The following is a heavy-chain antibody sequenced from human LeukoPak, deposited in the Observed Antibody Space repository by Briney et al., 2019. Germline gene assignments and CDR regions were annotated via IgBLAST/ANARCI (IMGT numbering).Heavy chain of an antibody. CDR2: ISGRDGST. Sequence: GGSLRLSCAASGSTFSNYAMSWVRQAPGKGLEWVSVISGRDGSTYYAGSVKGRFTISRDNSKNTLYLQMNSLRGEDTAVYYCAKSGGVRFDPWGQGTLVTVSS. D-gene: IGHD3-16*01. J-gene: IGHJ5*02. CDR1: GSTFSNYA. CDR3: AKSGGVRFDP. V-gene: IGHV3-23*01.